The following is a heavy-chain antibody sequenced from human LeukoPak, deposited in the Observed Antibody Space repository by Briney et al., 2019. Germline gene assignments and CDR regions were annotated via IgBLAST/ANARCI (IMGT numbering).Heavy chain of an antibody. Sequence: SQTLSLTCAISGDSVSSNSAAWNWIRQSPSRGLEWLGRTYYRSKWYNDYAVSVKSRITINPDTSKNQFSLQLNSVTPEDTAVYYCARARDSGSYSYYSYYYGMDVWGQGTTVTVSS. CDR1: GDSVSSNSAA. CDR3: ARARDSGSYSYYSYYYGMDV. D-gene: IGHD1-26*01. J-gene: IGHJ6*02. V-gene: IGHV6-1*01. CDR2: TYYRSKWYN.